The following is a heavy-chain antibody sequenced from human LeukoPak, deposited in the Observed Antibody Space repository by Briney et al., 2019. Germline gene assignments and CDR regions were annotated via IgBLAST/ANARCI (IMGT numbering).Heavy chain of an antibody. Sequence: GGALRLSSAASGVTFSSYSMNGVRQAPGRGLEWVSAIICISSYIYYSDSVKGGLTTSTANASISLYILKNSLRAEDTAVYYCARSHHDFRSGYSAGFDPWGQGTLVTVPS. CDR2: IICISSYI. CDR3: ARSHHDFRSGYSAGFDP. D-gene: IGHD3-3*01. V-gene: IGHV3-21*01. J-gene: IGHJ5*02. CDR1: GVTFSSYS.